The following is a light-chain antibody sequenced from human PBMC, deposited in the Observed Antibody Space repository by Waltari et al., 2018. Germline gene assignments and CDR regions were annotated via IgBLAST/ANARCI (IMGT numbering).Light chain of an antibody. V-gene: IGLV1-40*01. CDR3: QSYDRSLSGSV. J-gene: IGLJ2*01. CDR1: SSNIGAGYD. Sequence: QSVLTQPPSVSGAPGQRVTIYCTGSSSNIGAGYDVHWYQQLPGTATKLLIYDNNDRPSGVPDRFSGSKSGTSASLAITGLQAEDEADYYCQSYDRSLSGSVFGGGTKLTVL. CDR2: DNN.